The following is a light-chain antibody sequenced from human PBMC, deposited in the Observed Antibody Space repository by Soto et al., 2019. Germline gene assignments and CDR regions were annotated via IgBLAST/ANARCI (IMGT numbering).Light chain of an antibody. CDR2: RNN. J-gene: IGLJ1*01. CDR3: AAWDDRVSGSYV. V-gene: IGLV1-47*01. Sequence: QSALTQPPSASVTPGQRVTISCSGSSSNIGSNYVYWYQQLPGTAPKLLMYRNNKRPSGVPDRFSGSKSGTSASLAISGLRSEDEADYYCAAWDDRVSGSYVFGTGTKVTVL. CDR1: SSNIGSNY.